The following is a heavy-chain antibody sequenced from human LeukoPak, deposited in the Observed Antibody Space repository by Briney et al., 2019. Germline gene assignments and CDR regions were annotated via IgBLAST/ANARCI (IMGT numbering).Heavy chain of an antibody. V-gene: IGHV3-30-3*01. CDR2: ISYDGSNK. CDR3: ARDNAAAGIFPKYYFDY. Sequence: QSGGSLRLSCAASGFTFSSYAMHWVRQAPGKGLEWVAVISYDGSNKYYADSVKGRFTISRDNSKNTLYLQMNSLRAEDTAVYYCARDNAAAGIFPKYYFDYWGQGTLVTVSS. CDR1: GFTFSSYA. D-gene: IGHD6-13*01. J-gene: IGHJ4*02.